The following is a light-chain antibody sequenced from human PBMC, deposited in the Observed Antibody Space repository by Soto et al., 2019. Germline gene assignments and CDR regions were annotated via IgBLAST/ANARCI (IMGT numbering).Light chain of an antibody. Sequence: QSVLTQPASVSGSPGQSITISCTGTSSDVGGFIFVSWYQQHPGRAPKLMIYDVSNRPSGVSNRFSGSKSGNTASLTISGLQADDDADYYCVSYTTSASYVFRTGTKVTVL. CDR2: DVS. CDR3: VSYTTSASYV. CDR1: SSDVGGFIF. V-gene: IGLV2-14*01. J-gene: IGLJ1*01.